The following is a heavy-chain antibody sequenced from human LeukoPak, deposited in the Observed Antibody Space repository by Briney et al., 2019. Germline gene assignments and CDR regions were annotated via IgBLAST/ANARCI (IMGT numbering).Heavy chain of an antibody. CDR3: AKAGSGSYTFDY. CDR1: GFTFSSYA. CDR2: ISGSGSST. D-gene: IGHD1-26*01. V-gene: IGHV3-23*01. Sequence: GGSLRLSCAASGFTFSSYAMSWVRQAPGKGLEWVSAISGSGSSTYYADSVKGRFTISRDNSKNTLYLQMNSLRAEDTAVYYCAKAGSGSYTFDYWGQGTLVTVSS. J-gene: IGHJ4*02.